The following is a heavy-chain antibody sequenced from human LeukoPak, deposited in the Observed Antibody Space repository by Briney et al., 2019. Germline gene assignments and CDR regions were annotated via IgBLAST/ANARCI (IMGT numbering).Heavy chain of an antibody. CDR1: GGSISSYY. V-gene: IGHV4-4*08. CDR2: IYSSGST. J-gene: IGHJ4*02. Sequence: SETLSLTCTVSGGSISSYYWSWIRQPPGKGLEWIGYIYSSGSTNYNLSLKSRATISVDTSKNQFSLKLGSVTAADTAVYYCARLSTGYSSSWYLDYWGQGTLVTVSS. CDR3: ARLSTGYSSSWYLDY. D-gene: IGHD6-13*01.